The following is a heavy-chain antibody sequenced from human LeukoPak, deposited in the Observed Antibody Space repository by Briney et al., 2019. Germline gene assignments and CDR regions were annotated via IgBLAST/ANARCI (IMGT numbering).Heavy chain of an antibody. CDR3: ASGITGTTGVAFDI. V-gene: IGHV1-69*05. CDR1: GGTFSSYA. J-gene: IGHJ3*02. Sequence: SVKVSSTASGGTFSSYAISWVRQAPGQGVEWMGGIIPIFGTANYAQKFQGRVTITTDESTSTAYMELSSLRSDDTAVYYCASGITGTTGVAFDIWGQGTMVTVSS. D-gene: IGHD1-7*01. CDR2: IIPIFGTA.